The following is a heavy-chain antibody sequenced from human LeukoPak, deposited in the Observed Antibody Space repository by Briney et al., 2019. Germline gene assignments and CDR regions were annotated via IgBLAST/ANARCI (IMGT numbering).Heavy chain of an antibody. J-gene: IGHJ4*02. CDR1: GFTFSSYE. CDR2: ISSSGSTI. V-gene: IGHV3-48*03. Sequence: GGSLRLSCAASGFTFSSYEMNWVRQAPGKGLEWVSYISSSGSTIYYADSVKGRFTISRDNAKNSLYLRMNSLKSEDTAIYYCARGGGYDWRSFVNWGQGTLVTVSS. D-gene: IGHD5-12*01. CDR3: ARGGGYDWRSFVN.